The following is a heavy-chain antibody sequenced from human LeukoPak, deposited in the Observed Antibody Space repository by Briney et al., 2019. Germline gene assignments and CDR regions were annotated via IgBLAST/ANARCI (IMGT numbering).Heavy chain of an antibody. J-gene: IGHJ4*02. Sequence: SETLSLTCAVSGGSISSYYWSWIRQPPGKGLEWIGYIYYSGSTNYNPSLKSRVTISVDTSKNQFSLKLSSVTAADTAVYYCASARTDYFDYWGQGTLVTVSS. CDR2: IYYSGST. V-gene: IGHV4-59*01. CDR1: GGSISSYY. D-gene: IGHD1-1*01. CDR3: ASARTDYFDY.